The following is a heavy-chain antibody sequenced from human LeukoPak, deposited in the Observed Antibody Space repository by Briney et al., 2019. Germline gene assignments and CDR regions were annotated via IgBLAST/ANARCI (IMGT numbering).Heavy chain of an antibody. V-gene: IGHV3-23*01. Sequence: GGSLRLSCAASGFTFSSYGMSWVRQAPGKGLERVSAISGSGGSGGRIYYADSVKGRFTISRDNSKNTLYLQMNSLRAEDTAVYYCAKDSLRTVPAASFDYWGQGTLVTVSS. D-gene: IGHD2-2*01. CDR1: GFTFSSYG. J-gene: IGHJ4*02. CDR2: ISGSGGSGGRI. CDR3: AKDSLRTVPAASFDY.